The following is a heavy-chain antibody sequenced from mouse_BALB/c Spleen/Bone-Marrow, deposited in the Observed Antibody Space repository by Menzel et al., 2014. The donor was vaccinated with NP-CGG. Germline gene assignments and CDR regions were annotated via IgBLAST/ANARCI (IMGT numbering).Heavy chain of an antibody. CDR2: ISHSGST. Sequence: EVQLQESGPGLVKPSQSLSLTCTVTGYSITSDYAWNWIRQFPGNKLEWMVHISHSGSTTYNPSLKSRISITRDTSKNQFFLQLNSVTTEDTATYYCARGTARAPWYYFDHWGQGTTLTVSS. J-gene: IGHJ2*01. V-gene: IGHV3-2*02. CDR3: ARGTARAPWYYFDH. D-gene: IGHD3-2*01. CDR1: GYSITSDYA.